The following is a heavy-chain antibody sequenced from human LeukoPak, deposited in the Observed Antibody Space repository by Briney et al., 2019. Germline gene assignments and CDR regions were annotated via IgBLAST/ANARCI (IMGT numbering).Heavy chain of an antibody. V-gene: IGHV4-61*10. CDR1: GGSISSGSYY. J-gene: IGHJ3*02. CDR2: IYYSGST. Sequence: SETLSLTCTVSGGSISSGSYYWSWIRQPAGKGLEWIGYIYYSGSTYYNPSLKSRVTISVDTSKNQFSLKLSSVTAADTAVYYCARDSPCSGGSCSDSGDAFDIWGQGTMVTVSS. D-gene: IGHD2-15*01. CDR3: ARDSPCSGGSCSDSGDAFDI.